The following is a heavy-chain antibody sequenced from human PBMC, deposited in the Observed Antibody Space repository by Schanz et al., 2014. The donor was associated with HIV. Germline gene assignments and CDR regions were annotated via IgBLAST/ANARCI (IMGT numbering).Heavy chain of an antibody. D-gene: IGHD6-6*01. CDR2: IIPIFATR. Sequence: QVQLVQSGSEVKKPGSSVKVSCKASGGIFSYHAINWVRQAPGQGLEWMGGIIPIFATRNYAQKFQGRVTITADEATSIGYMELSSLRSDDAAMYDCARGRKDSSASEAFHIWGQGTMVTVSS. J-gene: IGHJ3*02. CDR1: GGIFSYHA. CDR3: ARGRKDSSASEAFHI. V-gene: IGHV1-69*01.